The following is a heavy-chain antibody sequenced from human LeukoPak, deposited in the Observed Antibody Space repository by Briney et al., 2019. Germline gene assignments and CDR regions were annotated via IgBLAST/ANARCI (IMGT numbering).Heavy chain of an antibody. CDR3: AKPAGYYYDSSGLDY. D-gene: IGHD3-22*01. Sequence: GGSLRLSCAASGFTFSNFAMSWVRQAPGEGLEWVSAISNSGGNTHYADSVKGRFTISRDNSKNTLYLQMNSLRAEDTAVYYCAKPAGYYYDSSGLDYWGQGTLATVSS. V-gene: IGHV3-23*01. CDR2: ISNSGGNT. CDR1: GFTFSNFA. J-gene: IGHJ4*02.